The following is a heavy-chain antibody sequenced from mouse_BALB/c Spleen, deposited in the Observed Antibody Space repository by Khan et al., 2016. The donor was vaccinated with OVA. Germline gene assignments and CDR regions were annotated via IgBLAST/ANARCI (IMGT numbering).Heavy chain of an antibody. CDR3: ARKDYYAYDPFPY. CDR2: ISYSGNT. V-gene: IGHV3-2*02. J-gene: IGHJ3*01. CDR1: GYSITSEYT. D-gene: IGHD2-2*01. Sequence: EVQLQELGPGLVKPSQSLSLTCTVTGYSITSEYTWNWIRQFPGHKLEWMGFISYSGNTRYNPSLKSRISITRDTSKNQFFLQLNSVTSEDTATYYCARKDYYAYDPFPYWGQGTLVTVSA.